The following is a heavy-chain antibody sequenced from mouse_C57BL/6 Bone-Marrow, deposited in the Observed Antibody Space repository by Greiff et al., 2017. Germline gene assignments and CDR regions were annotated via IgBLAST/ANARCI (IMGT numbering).Heavy chain of an antibody. Sequence: EVKLQESGPELVKPGASVKMSCKASGYTFTDYNMHWVKQSHGKSLEWIGYINPNNGGTSYNQKFKGKATLTVNQSSSTAYMELGSLTSEDAAVYYCARRFRAMDYGGQGTSVTVSS. CDR3: ARRFRAMDY. CDR1: GYTFTDYN. CDR2: INPNNGGT. J-gene: IGHJ4*01. V-gene: IGHV1-22*01.